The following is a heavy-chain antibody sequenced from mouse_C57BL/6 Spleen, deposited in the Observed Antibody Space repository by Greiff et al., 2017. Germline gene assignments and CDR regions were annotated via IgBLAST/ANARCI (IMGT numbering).Heavy chain of an antibody. D-gene: IGHD1-1*01. J-gene: IGHJ4*01. V-gene: IGHV1-53*01. Sequence: QVQLQQPGTELVKPGASVKLSCKASGYTFTSYWMHWVKQRPGQGLEWLGNINPSNGGTNYNEKFKSKATLTVDKSSSTAYMQLSSLTSEDSAVYYCAREGGYGSSYGCYAMDYWGQGTSVTVSS. CDR1: GYTFTSYW. CDR3: AREGGYGSSYGCYAMDY. CDR2: INPSNGGT.